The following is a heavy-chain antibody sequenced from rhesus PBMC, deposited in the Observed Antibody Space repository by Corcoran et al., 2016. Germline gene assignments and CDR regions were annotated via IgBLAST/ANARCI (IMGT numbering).Heavy chain of an antibody. CDR1: GGSISGYY. J-gene: IGHJ4*01. D-gene: IGHD1-44*01. CDR2: ISNHYETT. CDR3: AKDLQLLY. Sequence: QVQLQESGPGLVKPSETLSLTCAVSGGSISGYYWNWIRQPPGKGLDWVSYISNHYETTYYAESLKGRFTISRDNSKNTLFLEVNNLRVEDTAVYYCAKDLQLLYWGQGVLVTVSS. V-gene: IGHV4-165*01.